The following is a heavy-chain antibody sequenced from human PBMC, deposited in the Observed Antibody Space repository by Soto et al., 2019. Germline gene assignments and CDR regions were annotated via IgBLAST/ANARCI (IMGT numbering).Heavy chain of an antibody. D-gene: IGHD3-3*01. CDR3: ARDLGRANSDFPYNYYGMDV. J-gene: IGHJ6*02. CDR1: GFTFDDYG. V-gene: IGHV3-9*01. CDR2: INWNSGTI. Sequence: GGSLRLSCAASGFTFDDYGMHWVRQTPGKGLEWVSGINWNSGTIDYADSVKGRFTISRDNAKNSLYLQLNSLRAEDTALYYSARDLGRANSDFPYNYYGMDVCGQGTTVTASS.